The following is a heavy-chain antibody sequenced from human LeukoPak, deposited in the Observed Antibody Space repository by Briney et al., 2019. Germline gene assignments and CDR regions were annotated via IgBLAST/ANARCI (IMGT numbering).Heavy chain of an antibody. CDR2: IWYDGSNK. CDR1: GFTFSSYG. CDR3: ARDCTNGVCYGTDFDY. J-gene: IGHJ4*02. V-gene: IGHV3-33*01. Sequence: PGGSLRLSCAASGFTFSSYGMHWVRQAPGKGLEWVAVIWYDGSNKYYADSVKGRFTISRDNSKNTLYLQMNSLRAEDTAVHYCARDCTNGVCYGTDFDYWGQGTLVTVSS. D-gene: IGHD2-8*01.